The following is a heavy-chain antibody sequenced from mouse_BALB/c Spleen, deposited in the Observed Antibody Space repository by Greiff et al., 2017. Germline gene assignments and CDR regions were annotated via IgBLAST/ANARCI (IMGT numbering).Heavy chain of an antibody. V-gene: IGHV5-17*02. D-gene: IGHD1-1*01. J-gene: IGHJ2*01. Sequence: EVMLVESGGGLVQPGGFRKLSCAASGFTFSSFGMHWVRQAPEKGLEWVAYISSGGSTIYYTDTVKGRFTISRDNPKNTLFLQMTSLRSEDTAMYYCARPNYYGSSPFDYWGQGTTLTVSS. CDR1: GFTFSSFG. CDR3: ARPNYYGSSPFDY. CDR2: ISSGGSTI.